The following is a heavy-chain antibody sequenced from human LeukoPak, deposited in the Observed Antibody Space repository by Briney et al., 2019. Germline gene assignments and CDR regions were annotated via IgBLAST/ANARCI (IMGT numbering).Heavy chain of an antibody. J-gene: IGHJ4*02. CDR3: ARDRYYYDSSGYIFDY. CDR1: GLTFSSYW. D-gene: IGHD3-22*01. Sequence: GGSLRLSCAASGLTFSSYWMSWVRQAPGKGLEWVANIKQDGSEKYYVDSVKGRFTISRDNAKNSLYLQMNSLRAEDTAVYYCARDRYYYDSSGYIFDYWGQGTLVTVSS. V-gene: IGHV3-7*01. CDR2: IKQDGSEK.